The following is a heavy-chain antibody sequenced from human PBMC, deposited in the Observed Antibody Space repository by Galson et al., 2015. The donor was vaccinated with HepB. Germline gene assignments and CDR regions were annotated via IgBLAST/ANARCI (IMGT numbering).Heavy chain of an antibody. CDR3: AREFNYDSSGYKSEGFDY. CDR1: GFTFSSYG. CDR2: IWYDGSNK. Sequence: SLRLSCAASGFTFSSYGMHWVRQAPGKGLEWVAVIWYDGSNKYYADSVKGRFTISRDNSKNTLYLQMNSLRAEDTAVYYCAREFNYDSSGYKSEGFDYWGQGTLVTVSS. D-gene: IGHD3-22*01. J-gene: IGHJ4*02. V-gene: IGHV3-33*08.